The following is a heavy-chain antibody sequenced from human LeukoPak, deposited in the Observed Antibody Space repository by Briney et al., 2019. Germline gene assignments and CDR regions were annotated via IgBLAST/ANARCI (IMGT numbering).Heavy chain of an antibody. J-gene: IGHJ4*02. V-gene: IGHV3-48*02. Sequence: GGSLRLSCVVSGITFSGYSMIWVRQAPGKGLEWLSFMTTSGNTIFYAESVKDRFTISRDNAKKSLYLQMNSLRDEDTAVYYCARVGGATAVTMYFEYWGQGTLVTVTS. D-gene: IGHD1-26*01. CDR2: MTTSGNTI. CDR1: GITFSGYS. CDR3: ARVGGATAVTMYFEY.